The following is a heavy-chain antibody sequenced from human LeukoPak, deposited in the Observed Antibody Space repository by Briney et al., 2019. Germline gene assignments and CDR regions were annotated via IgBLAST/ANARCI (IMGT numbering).Heavy chain of an antibody. CDR1: SDSPINYF. CDR2: IYSSGST. CDR3: ARAEGSGSGAYTLDD. D-gene: IGHD3-10*01. V-gene: IGHV4-4*07. Sequence: PSETLSLTCAVSSDSPINYFRRGARQPGGKGLEWIGHIYSSGSTNYNPSLHNRVTISLDTSRSQFSLHLNSVTAADTGVYFCARAEGSGSGAYTLDDGGEGILVTVP. J-gene: IGHJ4*02.